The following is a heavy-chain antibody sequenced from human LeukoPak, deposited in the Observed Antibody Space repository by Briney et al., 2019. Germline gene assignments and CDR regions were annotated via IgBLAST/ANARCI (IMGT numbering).Heavy chain of an antibody. Sequence: PGGSLRLSCAASGFTFSSYGMHWVRQAPGKGLEWVAFIRYDGSNKYYADSVKGRFTISRDNSKNTLYLQMNSLRAEDTAVYYCAKEKYSSSLLGYWGQGTLVTVSS. V-gene: IGHV3-30*02. D-gene: IGHD6-6*01. CDR2: IRYDGSNK. CDR3: AKEKYSSSLLGY. CDR1: GFTFSSYG. J-gene: IGHJ4*02.